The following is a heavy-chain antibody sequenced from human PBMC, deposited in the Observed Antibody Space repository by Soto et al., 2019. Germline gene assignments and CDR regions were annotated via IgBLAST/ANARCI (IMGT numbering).Heavy chain of an antibody. D-gene: IGHD2-2*01. V-gene: IGHV3-49*03. CDR1: GFSFGDYA. Sequence: PGGSLRLSCTASGFSFGDYAMSWFRQAPGKGLEWVGFIRSKAYGGTIEYAASVKGRFTISRDDSKSIAYLQMNSLKTEDTAVYYCTRVGYCSSTSCFNWFDPWGQGTLVTVSS. CDR2: IRSKAYGGTI. CDR3: TRVGYCSSTSCFNWFDP. J-gene: IGHJ5*02.